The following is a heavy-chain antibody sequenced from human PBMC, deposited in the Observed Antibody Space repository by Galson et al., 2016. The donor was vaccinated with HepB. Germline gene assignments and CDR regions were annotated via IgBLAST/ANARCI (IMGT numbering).Heavy chain of an antibody. J-gene: IGHJ6*02. Sequence: SLRLSCAASGFTFSNYGMHWVRQAPGKGLEWVAVISDDGSNKYYADSVKGRFTISRDNSKLYLQINSLRAEDTAVYYCGKDLAEHWLVENYYYYYGRDVWGQGTTVPVSS. CDR1: GFTFSNYG. CDR2: ISDDGSNK. V-gene: IGHV3-30*18. CDR3: GKDLAEHWLVENYYYYYGRDV. D-gene: IGHD6-19*01.